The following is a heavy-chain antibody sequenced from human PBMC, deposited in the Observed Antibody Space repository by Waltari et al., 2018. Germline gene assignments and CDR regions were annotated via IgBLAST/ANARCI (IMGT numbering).Heavy chain of an antibody. Sequence: QVQLVQSGAEVKKPGSSVKVSCKASGGTFSSYASSWVRQAPGQGLEWTGGIIPILGIANYAQKCQGRVTITADKSTSTAYMELSSLRSEDTAVYYCARGPVEMATIYNWFDPWGQGTLVTVSS. CDR3: ARGPVEMATIYNWFDP. V-gene: IGHV1-69*10. D-gene: IGHD5-12*01. CDR1: GGTFSSYA. CDR2: IIPILGIA. J-gene: IGHJ5*02.